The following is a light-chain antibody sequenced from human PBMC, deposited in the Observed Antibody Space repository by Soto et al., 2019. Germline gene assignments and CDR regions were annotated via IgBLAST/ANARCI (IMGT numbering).Light chain of an antibody. CDR1: QSVSTY. Sequence: EIVLTQSPATLSLSPVESATLSCRASQSVSTYLAWYQNKPGQAPRLFLYDASTRATDIPARFSGSGSGTDLTLTISSLESEDSAIYYCQQRSNWPSISFGQGTRLEIK. J-gene: IGKJ5*01. CDR3: QQRSNWPSIS. CDR2: DAS. V-gene: IGKV3-11*01.